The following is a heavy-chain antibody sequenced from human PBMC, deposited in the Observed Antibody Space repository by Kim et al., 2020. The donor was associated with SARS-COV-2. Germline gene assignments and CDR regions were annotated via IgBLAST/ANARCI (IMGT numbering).Heavy chain of an antibody. D-gene: IGHD5-18*01. Sequence: SETLSLTCTVSGGSISSSSYYWGWIRQPPGKGLEWIGSIYYSGSTYYNPSLKSRVTISVDTSKNQFSLKLSSVTAADTAVYYCARHRPVDTAMGRVPDYWGQGTLVTVSS. CDR1: GGSISSSSYY. J-gene: IGHJ4*02. CDR3: ARHRPVDTAMGRVPDY. V-gene: IGHV4-39*01. CDR2: IYYSGST.